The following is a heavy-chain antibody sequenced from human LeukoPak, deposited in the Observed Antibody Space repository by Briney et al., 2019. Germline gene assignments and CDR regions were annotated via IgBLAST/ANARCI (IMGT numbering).Heavy chain of an antibody. CDR2: ISGSGGSA. V-gene: IGHV3-23*01. CDR3: AKGGSSAWYERDWFDP. Sequence: QPGGSLRLSCAASGFRFSSYAMSWVRQALGKGLEWVSGISGSGGSADYRDSVKGRFTISRDNSMNTLYLQMNNLTAEDTAVYYCAKGGSSAWYERDWFDPWGQGTLVTVSS. CDR1: GFRFSSYA. D-gene: IGHD6-19*01. J-gene: IGHJ5*02.